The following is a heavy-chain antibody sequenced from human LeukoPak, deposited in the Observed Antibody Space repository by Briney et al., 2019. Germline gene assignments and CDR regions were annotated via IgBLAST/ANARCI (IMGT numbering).Heavy chain of an antibody. CDR3: ARGGSGWNWFDP. CDR2: MNPNSGNT. D-gene: IGHD6-25*01. CDR1: GYTFTSYD. J-gene: IGHJ5*02. V-gene: IGHV1-8*01. Sequence: ASVKVSCKASGYTFTSYDINWVRQAAGQGLECMGWMNPNSGNTGYAQKFQGRVTMTRNTSISTAYMELSSLRSEDTAVYYCARGGSGWNWFDPWGQGTLVTVSS.